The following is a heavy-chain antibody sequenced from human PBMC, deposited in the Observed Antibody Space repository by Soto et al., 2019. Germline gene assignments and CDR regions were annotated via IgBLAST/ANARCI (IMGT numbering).Heavy chain of an antibody. CDR3: ARENYGDYLNWFDP. J-gene: IGHJ5*02. D-gene: IGHD4-17*01. CDR1: GFTFSSYS. V-gene: IGHV3-48*02. CDR2: ISSSSSTI. Sequence: EVQLVESGGGLVQPGGSLRLSCAASGFTFSSYSMNWVRQAPGKGLEWVSYISSSSSTIYYADSVKGRFTISRDNAKNSLYLQMNSLREEDTAVYYGARENYGDYLNWFDPWGQGTLVTVSS.